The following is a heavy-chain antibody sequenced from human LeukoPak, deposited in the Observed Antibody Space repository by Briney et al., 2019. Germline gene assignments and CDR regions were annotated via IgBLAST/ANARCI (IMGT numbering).Heavy chain of an antibody. CDR1: GFSFSRYW. CDR3: TREGRVDGYTGDY. V-gene: IGHV3-7*01. CDR2: IKRDGSEK. Sequence: GESLRLSCEASGFSFSRYWMSWVRQAPGKGLEWVANIKRDGSEKYYVDSVEGRFTVSRDNARNSLYLQMTSLRAEDTAVYYCTREGRVDGYTGDYWGQGTLVTVSS. D-gene: IGHD5-18*01. J-gene: IGHJ4*02.